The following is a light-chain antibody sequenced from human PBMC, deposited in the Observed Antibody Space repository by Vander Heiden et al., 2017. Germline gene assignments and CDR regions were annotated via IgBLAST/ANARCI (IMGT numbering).Light chain of an antibody. CDR3: QQSDSTPYT. Sequence: DIHMTQSPSSLSASVGDRVTITCRASQSISGYLNWYQQKPGKAPQLLIYSGSTLQSGVPSRFRGSGSGTDFSLTVSRLQPGDFATYYCQQSDSTPYTFGQGTKLEI. V-gene: IGKV1-39*01. CDR2: SGS. CDR1: QSISGY. J-gene: IGKJ2*01.